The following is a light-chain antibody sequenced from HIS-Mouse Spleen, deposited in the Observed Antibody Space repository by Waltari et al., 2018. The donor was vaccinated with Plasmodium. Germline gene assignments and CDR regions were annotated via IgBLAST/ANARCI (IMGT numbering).Light chain of an antibody. J-gene: IGLJ3*02. CDR2: EDS. CDR1: AWPQRN. CDR3: YSTDSSGNHRV. Sequence: SYTLTQPPSVSVSPGQTARVPCPGEAWPQRNAYRYQQKSGQAPVLVIYEDSKRPSGIPERFSGSSSGTMATLTISGAQVEDEADYYCYSTDSSGNHRVFGGGTKLTVL. V-gene: IGLV3-10*01.